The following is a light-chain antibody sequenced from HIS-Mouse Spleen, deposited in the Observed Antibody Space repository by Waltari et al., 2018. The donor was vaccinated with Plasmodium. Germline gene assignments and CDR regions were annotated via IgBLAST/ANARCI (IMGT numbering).Light chain of an antibody. CDR1: ALPKKY. CDR3: YSTDSSGNHRV. J-gene: IGLJ3*02. CDR2: EDS. V-gene: IGLV3-10*01. Sequence: SYELTPPPSVSVSPGQTARIPCSGDALPKKYAYWYQQKSGQAPGLVIYEDSKRPSGIPERFSGSSSGTMATLTISGAQVEDEADYYCYSTDSSGNHRVFGGGTKLTVL.